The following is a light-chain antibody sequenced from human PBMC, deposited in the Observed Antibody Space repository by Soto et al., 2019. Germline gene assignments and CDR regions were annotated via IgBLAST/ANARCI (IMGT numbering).Light chain of an antibody. CDR2: DVS. CDR3: SSYTTSNTLV. V-gene: IGLV2-14*01. J-gene: IGLJ1*01. CDR1: SSDVGYYDY. Sequence: QSALTQPASVSGSPGQSITISCTGTSSDVGYYDYVSWYQEHPGKAPKLMIYDVSNRPSGVSDRFSGSKSGNMASLSISGLQAEDEADYYCSSYTTSNTLVFGSGTKLTVL.